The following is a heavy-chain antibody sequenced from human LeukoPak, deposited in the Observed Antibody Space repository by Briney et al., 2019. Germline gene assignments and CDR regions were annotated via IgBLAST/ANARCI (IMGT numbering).Heavy chain of an antibody. D-gene: IGHD7-27*01. Sequence: ASVKVSCKASGYTFTGYYMHWVRQAPGQGLEWMGWINPNSGGTNYAQKFQGRVTMTRDTSISTAYMELSRLRSDDTAVYYCATWRGANWGWENAFDIWGQGTMVTVSS. J-gene: IGHJ3*02. CDR2: INPNSGGT. CDR1: GYTFTGYY. CDR3: ATWRGANWGWENAFDI. V-gene: IGHV1-2*02.